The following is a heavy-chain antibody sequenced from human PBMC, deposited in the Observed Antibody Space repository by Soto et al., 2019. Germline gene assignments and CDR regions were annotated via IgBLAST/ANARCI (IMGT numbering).Heavy chain of an antibody. Sequence: ETLSLTCAVSGDSISSSNWWSWVRQPPGTGLEWIAEIYHSGSTNYNPSLKSRVTISVDKSKNHFSLKLSSVTAADTAVYYCARAYSGSYNDYWGQGTLVTVSS. CDR3: ARAYSGSYNDY. CDR2: IYHSGST. J-gene: IGHJ4*02. V-gene: IGHV4-4*02. CDR1: GDSISSSNW. D-gene: IGHD1-26*01.